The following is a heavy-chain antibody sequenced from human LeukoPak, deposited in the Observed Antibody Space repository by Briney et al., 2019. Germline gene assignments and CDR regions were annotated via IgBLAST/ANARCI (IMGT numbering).Heavy chain of an antibody. D-gene: IGHD6-19*01. J-gene: IGHJ4*02. V-gene: IGHV3-20*04. Sequence: GGSLRLSCAASGFTFDDYGMSWVRQAPGKGLEWVSGINWNGGSTYYADSVKGRFTISRDNSKNTLYLQMNSLRAEDTAVYYCAKGGIAVAGMVDYWGQGTLVTVSS. CDR3: AKGGIAVAGMVDY. CDR1: GFTFDDYG. CDR2: INWNGGST.